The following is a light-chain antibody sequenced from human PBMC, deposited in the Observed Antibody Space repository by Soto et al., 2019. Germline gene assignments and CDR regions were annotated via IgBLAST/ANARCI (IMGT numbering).Light chain of an antibody. CDR2: GNT. J-gene: IGLJ3*02. V-gene: IGLV1-40*01. CDR1: SSNIGAGFD. Sequence: QSVLTQPPSVSGAPGQRVTISCTGSSSNIGAGFDVHWYQQLPGTAPKLLIYGNTNRPSGVPDRFSGSRSVTSASLAITGLQAEEEADYYCQSYDSSLSGWVFGGGNKLTVL. CDR3: QSYDSSLSGWV.